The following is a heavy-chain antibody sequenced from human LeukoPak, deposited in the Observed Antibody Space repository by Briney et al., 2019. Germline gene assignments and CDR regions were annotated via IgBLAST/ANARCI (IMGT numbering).Heavy chain of an antibody. CDR2: IYYSGST. V-gene: IGHV4-39*07. J-gene: IGHJ6*02. CDR3: ARDSGFWSGYYYYYGMDV. Sequence: SETLSLTCTVSGGSISSSSYYWGWIRQPPGKGLEWIGSIYYSGSTYYNPSLKSRVTISVDTSKNQFSLKLSSVTAADTAVYYCARDSGFWSGYYYYYGMDVWGQGTTVTVSS. CDR1: GGSISSSSYY. D-gene: IGHD3-3*01.